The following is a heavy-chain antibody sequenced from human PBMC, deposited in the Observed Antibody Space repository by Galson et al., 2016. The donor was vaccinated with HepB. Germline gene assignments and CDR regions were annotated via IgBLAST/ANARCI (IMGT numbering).Heavy chain of an antibody. CDR1: GDSVSSNSAA. J-gene: IGHJ3*02. V-gene: IGHV6-1*01. Sequence: CAISGDSVSSNSAAWNWIRQSPSRGLEWQGRTYYNSKWYNDYAASVKSRITINPDTSKNQFSLQLNSVTPEDTAVYYCARLYWGLRAFDIWGQGTMVTVSS. CDR3: ARLYWGLRAFDI. CDR2: TYYNSKWYN. D-gene: IGHD2-8*02.